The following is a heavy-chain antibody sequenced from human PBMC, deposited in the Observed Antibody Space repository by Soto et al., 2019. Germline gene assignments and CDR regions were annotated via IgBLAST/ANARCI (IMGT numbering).Heavy chain of an antibody. V-gene: IGHV4-34*01. CDR3: ARGLRIAAAGTKLGYYFDY. J-gene: IGHJ4*02. CDR1: GGSFSGYY. CDR2: INHSGST. D-gene: IGHD6-13*01. Sequence: QVQLQQWGAGLLKPSETLSLTCAVYGGSFSGYYWSWIRQPPGKGLEWIGEINHSGSTNYNPSLKSRVTISVDTSKNQFSLKLSSVTAADTSVYYCARGLRIAAAGTKLGYYFDYWGQGTLVTVSS.